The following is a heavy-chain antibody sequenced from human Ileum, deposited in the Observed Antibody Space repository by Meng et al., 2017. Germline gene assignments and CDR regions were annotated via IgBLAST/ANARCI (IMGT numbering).Heavy chain of an antibody. CDR1: GFTFSTYS. Sequence: EVHLVGSGGGLVQPGGSLTLSCAASGFTFSTYSMHWVRQAPGKGLVWVSQIKPDGRTTAYADSVKGRFTISRDNAKSTLYLEMNSLRAEDAAVYYCARDWDWVVWDYWGQGTLVTVSS. CDR3: ARDWDWVVWDY. D-gene: IGHD3/OR15-3a*01. J-gene: IGHJ4*02. V-gene: IGHV3-74*01. CDR2: IKPDGRTT.